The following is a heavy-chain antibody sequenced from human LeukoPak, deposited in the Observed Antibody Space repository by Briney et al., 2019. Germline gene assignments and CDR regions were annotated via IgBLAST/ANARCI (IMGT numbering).Heavy chain of an antibody. CDR2: IWYDGSNK. Sequence: GRSLRLSCAASGFTFSSYGMHWVRQAPGKGLEWVAVIWYDGSNKYYADSVKGRFTISRDNSKNTLYLQMNSLRAEDTAVYYCARDSRDTAMVGPDYWGQGTLVTVPS. V-gene: IGHV3-33*01. CDR1: GFTFSSYG. D-gene: IGHD5-18*01. J-gene: IGHJ4*02. CDR3: ARDSRDTAMVGPDY.